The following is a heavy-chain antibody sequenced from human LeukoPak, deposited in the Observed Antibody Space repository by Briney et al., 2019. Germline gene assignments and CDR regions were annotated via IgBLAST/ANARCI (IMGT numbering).Heavy chain of an antibody. CDR3: ARGSLMAFYGMDV. D-gene: IGHD5-24*01. CDR1: GGTFSSYA. V-gene: IGHV1-69*04. J-gene: IGHJ6*02. CDR2: IIPILGIA. Sequence: SVKVSCKASGGTFSSYAISWVRQAPGQELEWMGRIIPILGIANYAQKFQGRVTITADKSTSTAYMELSSLRSDDTAVYYCARGSLMAFYGMDVWGQGTTVTVSS.